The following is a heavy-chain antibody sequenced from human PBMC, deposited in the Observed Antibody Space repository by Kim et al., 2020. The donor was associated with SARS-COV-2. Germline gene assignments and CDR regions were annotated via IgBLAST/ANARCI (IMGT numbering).Heavy chain of an antibody. Sequence: SETLSLTCTVSGGSVSSGSYYWSWIRQPPGKGLEWIGYIYYSGSTNYNPSLKSRVTISVDTSKNQFSLKLSSVTAADTAVYYCARDSLRGRHLSYWGQGTLVTVSS. CDR3: ARDSLRGRHLSY. J-gene: IGHJ4*02. CDR1: GGSVSSGSYY. CDR2: IYYSGST. V-gene: IGHV4-61*01. D-gene: IGHD3-10*01.